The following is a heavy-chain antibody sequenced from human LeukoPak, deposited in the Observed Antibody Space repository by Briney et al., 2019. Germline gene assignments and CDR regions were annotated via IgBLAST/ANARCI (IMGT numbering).Heavy chain of an antibody. CDR2: ITGSGGST. CDR3: AKGHGDWGGNYFNS. CDR1: GFTFSTHG. D-gene: IGHD7-27*01. V-gene: IGHV3-23*01. J-gene: IGHJ4*02. Sequence: GGSLRLSCEGSGFTFSTHGMTWVRQAPGKGLEWVSSITGSGGSTDYADSVKGRLTISRDNSKSTLYMYMNSLRAEDTAVYYCAKGHGDWGGNYFNSWGQGTLVTVSS.